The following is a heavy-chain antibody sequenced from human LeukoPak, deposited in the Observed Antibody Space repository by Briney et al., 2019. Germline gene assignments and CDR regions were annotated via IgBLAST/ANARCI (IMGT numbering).Heavy chain of an antibody. J-gene: IGHJ5*02. D-gene: IGHD6-19*01. Sequence: GGSLRLSCAASGFTFSNYAMSWVRQAPGKGLGWVSSISVSGGNTYYADSVKGRFTISRDNSKNTLYLQMNSLTAGDTALYYCATKQWLVRGWFDPWGQGTLVTVSS. V-gene: IGHV3-23*01. CDR2: ISVSGGNT. CDR3: ATKQWLVRGWFDP. CDR1: GFTFSNYA.